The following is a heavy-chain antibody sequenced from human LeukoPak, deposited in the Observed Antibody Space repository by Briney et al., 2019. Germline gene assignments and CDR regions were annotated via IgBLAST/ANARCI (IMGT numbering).Heavy chain of an antibody. J-gene: IGHJ4*02. CDR3: ASVDTAMVLDY. V-gene: IGHV4-61*02. CDR1: GGSISSGSYY. Sequence: SETLSLTCTVSGGSISSGSYYWSWIRQPAGKGLEWIGRIYTSGSTNYNPSLKSRVTISVDTSKNQFSLKLSSVTAADTAVYYCASVDTAMVLDYWGQGTLATVSS. D-gene: IGHD5-18*01. CDR2: IYTSGST.